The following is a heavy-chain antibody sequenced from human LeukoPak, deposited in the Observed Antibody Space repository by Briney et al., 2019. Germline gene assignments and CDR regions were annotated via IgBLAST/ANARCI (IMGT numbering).Heavy chain of an antibody. CDR1: GGTFSSYA. Sequence: SVKVSCKASGGTFSSYAISWVRQAPGQGLEWMGGIIPIFGTANYAQKFQGRVTITADESTSTAYMELSSLRSEDMAVYCCARRFYGDYGGYYYGMDVWGQGTTVTVSS. D-gene: IGHD4-17*01. CDR2: IIPIFGTA. CDR3: ARRFYGDYGGYYYGMDV. V-gene: IGHV1-69*13. J-gene: IGHJ6*02.